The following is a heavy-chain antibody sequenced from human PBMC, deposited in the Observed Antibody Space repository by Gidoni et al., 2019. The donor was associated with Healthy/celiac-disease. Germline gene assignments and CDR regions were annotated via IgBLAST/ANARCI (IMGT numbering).Heavy chain of an antibody. CDR1: GGSVRGYY. D-gene: IGHD3-10*01. J-gene: IGHJ4*02. Sequence: QVQLQQWGAGLLKHSETLSLTCAVYGGSVRGYYWRWSRQPPGKGLEWIGEINHSGSTNYNPSLKSRVTISVDTSKNPFSLKLSSVTAADTAVYYCARKVRVRGYDYWGQGTLVTVSS. CDR3: ARKVRVRGYDY. CDR2: INHSGST. V-gene: IGHV4-34*01.